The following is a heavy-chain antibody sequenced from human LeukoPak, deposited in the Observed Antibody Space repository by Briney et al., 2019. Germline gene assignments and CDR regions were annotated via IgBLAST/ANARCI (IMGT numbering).Heavy chain of an antibody. Sequence: PGGSLRLSCAASGFTFSSYGMHWVRQAPGKGLEWVAVISYDGNTKYYADSVKGRFTISRDTPKNTLYLQMNSLRVEDTAVYYCAKKGMSYYDTSGYDYWGQGTLVTVSS. CDR2: ISYDGNTK. CDR3: AKKGMSYYDTSGYDY. CDR1: GFTFSSYG. V-gene: IGHV3-30*18. D-gene: IGHD3-22*01. J-gene: IGHJ4*02.